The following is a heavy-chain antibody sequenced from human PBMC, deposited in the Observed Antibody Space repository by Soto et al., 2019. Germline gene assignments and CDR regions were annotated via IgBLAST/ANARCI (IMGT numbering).Heavy chain of an antibody. V-gene: IGHV3-64D*08. D-gene: IGHD5-18*01. CDR3: VKEKIAGDTAMAYFDY. CDR2: ISSNGGST. J-gene: IGHJ4*02. CDR1: GFTFSSYA. Sequence: GGSLRLSCSASGFTFSSYAMHWVRQAPGKGLEYVSAISSNGGSTYYADSVKGRFTISRDNSKNTLYLQMSSLRAEDTAVYYCVKEKIAGDTAMAYFDYWGQGTLVTVSS.